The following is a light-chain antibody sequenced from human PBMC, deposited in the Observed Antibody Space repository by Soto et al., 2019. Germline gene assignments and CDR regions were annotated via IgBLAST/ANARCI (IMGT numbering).Light chain of an antibody. CDR2: GAS. CDR3: QQYYNWPLT. CDR1: QSVSSN. Sequence: EIVMTQSPATLSVSPGERATLSCRASQSVSSNLTWYQHKPGQAPRLLIYGASTRVTGIPARFSGSGSGTEFTLTISSLQSEDVAVYYCQQYYNWPLTFGGGTKVEIK. J-gene: IGKJ4*01. V-gene: IGKV3-15*01.